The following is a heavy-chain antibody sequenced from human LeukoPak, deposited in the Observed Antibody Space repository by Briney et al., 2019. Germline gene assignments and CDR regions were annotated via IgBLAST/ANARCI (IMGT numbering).Heavy chain of an antibody. J-gene: IGHJ4*02. CDR1: GFTFSTYA. CDR3: AGESRFWSGFSY. CDR2: ISGSGGTT. Sequence: PGGSLRLSCAASGFTFSTYAMSWVRQAPGKGLEWVSGISGSGGTTYYADSVKGRFTISRDNSKNTLYLQMNSLRAEDTAVYYCAGESRFWSGFSYWGQGTLVTVSS. V-gene: IGHV3-23*01. D-gene: IGHD3-3*01.